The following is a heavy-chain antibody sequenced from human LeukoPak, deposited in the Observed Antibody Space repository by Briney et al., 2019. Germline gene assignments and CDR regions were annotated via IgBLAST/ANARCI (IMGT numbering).Heavy chain of an antibody. D-gene: IGHD4-11*01. CDR2: IWIDGSSR. Sequence: GKSLTLSPPASGFTFSHYGMHWVRQAPGKGLGWVAVIWIDGSSRFYGASVKGRFTISRDNSQNTVFLQMNSLRAEDTAMYYCAGDAQRAYDYSNSPDYWGHGTLVTVSS. CDR3: AGDAQRAYDYSNSPDY. V-gene: IGHV3-33*08. J-gene: IGHJ4*01. CDR1: GFTFSHYG.